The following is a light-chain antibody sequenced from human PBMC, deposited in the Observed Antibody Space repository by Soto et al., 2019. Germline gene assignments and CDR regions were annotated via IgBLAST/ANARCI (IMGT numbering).Light chain of an antibody. CDR3: QSYDISLSAVV. CDR1: TSNIGTPYD. CDR2: GNS. Sequence: QSVLTQPPSVSGAPGQRVTISCTGSTSNIGTPYDVHWYHQLPGTAPKLLIYGNSIRPSGVPDRFSASKSGTSASLAITGLQAEDEAVYYCQSYDISLSAVVFGGGTQLTVL. V-gene: IGLV1-40*01. J-gene: IGLJ2*01.